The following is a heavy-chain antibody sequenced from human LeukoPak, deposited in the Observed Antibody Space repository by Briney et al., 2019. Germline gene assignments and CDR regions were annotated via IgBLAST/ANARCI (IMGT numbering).Heavy chain of an antibody. CDR1: GYTLTELS. J-gene: IGHJ4*02. Sequence: ASVKVSCKVSGYTLTELSMHWVRQAPGTGLEWMGGFDPEDGETIYAQKFQGRVTMTEDTSTDTAYMELSSLRSEDTAVYYCATAYYYDSSGYTTTFDYWGQGTLVTVSS. CDR2: FDPEDGET. CDR3: ATAYYYDSSGYTTTFDY. D-gene: IGHD3-22*01. V-gene: IGHV1-24*01.